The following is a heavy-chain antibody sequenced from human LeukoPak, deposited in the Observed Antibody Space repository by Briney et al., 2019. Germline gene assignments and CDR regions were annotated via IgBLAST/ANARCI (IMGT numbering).Heavy chain of an antibody. Sequence: SVKVSCKASGGTFSSYAISWVRQAPGQGLEWMGGIIPIFGTANYAQKFHGRVTITTDESTSKAYMELSSLRSEDTAVYYCARGGDYSNYGSVRFDPWGQGTLVTVSS. J-gene: IGHJ5*02. CDR2: IIPIFGTA. V-gene: IGHV1-69*05. CDR1: GGTFSSYA. D-gene: IGHD4-11*01. CDR3: ARGGDYSNYGSVRFDP.